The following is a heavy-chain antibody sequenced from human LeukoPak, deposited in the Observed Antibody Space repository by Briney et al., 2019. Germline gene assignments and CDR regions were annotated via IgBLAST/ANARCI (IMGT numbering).Heavy chain of an antibody. Sequence: ASVKVSCKASGYTFTGYYMYWVRQAPGQGLEWMGWINPNSGGTNYAQKFQGRVTMTRDTSISTAYMELSRLRSDDTAVYYCASSSGWYNNWFDPWGQGTLVTVSS. CDR1: GYTFTGYY. D-gene: IGHD6-19*01. J-gene: IGHJ5*02. CDR3: ASSSGWYNNWFDP. V-gene: IGHV1-2*02. CDR2: INPNSGGT.